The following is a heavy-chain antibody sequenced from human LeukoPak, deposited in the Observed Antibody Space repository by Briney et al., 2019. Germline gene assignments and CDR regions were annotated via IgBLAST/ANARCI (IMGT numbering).Heavy chain of an antibody. D-gene: IGHD3-10*01. J-gene: IGHJ4*02. CDR3: AKDEDWASGHYFDY. CDR1: RFIFTNYG. V-gene: IGHV3-23*01. Sequence: GGSLRLSCAASRFIFTNYGMSWVRQAPGKGLEWVSAIRGNAGTTYYADSVKGRFTIFRDNSKNMLYLQMNSLRVEDTAVYYCAKDEDWASGHYFDYWGQGTLVTVSS. CDR2: IRGNAGTT.